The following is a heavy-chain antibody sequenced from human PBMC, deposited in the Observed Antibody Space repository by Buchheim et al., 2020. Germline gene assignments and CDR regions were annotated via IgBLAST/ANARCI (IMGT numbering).Heavy chain of an antibody. Sequence: QITLKESGPTLVKPTQTLTLTCTFSGFSLSTSGVGVGWIRQPPGKALEWLALIYWNDDKRYSPSLKSRLTITKDTSKNKVALTMTNMDPVDTATYYCARPSMVRGVIVEDYWGQGTL. CDR3: ARPSMVRGVIVEDY. D-gene: IGHD3-10*01. CDR1: GFSLSTSGVG. V-gene: IGHV2-5*01. CDR2: IYWNDDK. J-gene: IGHJ4*02.